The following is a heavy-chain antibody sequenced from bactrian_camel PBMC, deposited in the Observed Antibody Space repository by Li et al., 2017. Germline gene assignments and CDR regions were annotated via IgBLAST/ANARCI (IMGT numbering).Heavy chain of an antibody. CDR1: EYTCV. CDR2: IYTSSGST. CDR3: AAECLEPDEYNY. D-gene: IGHD1*01. J-gene: IGHJ4*01. V-gene: IGHV3S31*01. Sequence: DVQLVESGGGSVQAGGSLRLSCATSEYTCVGWFRQAPGKEREGVAVIYTSSGSTDYADSVKGRFTISRDNTNNTLYLQMDNLVPEGTGRYYCAAECLEPDEYNYWGPGTQVTVS.